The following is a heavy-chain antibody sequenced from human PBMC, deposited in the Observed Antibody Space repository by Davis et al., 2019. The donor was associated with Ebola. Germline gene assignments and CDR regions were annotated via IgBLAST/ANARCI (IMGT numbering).Heavy chain of an antibody. D-gene: IGHD2-21*01. J-gene: IGHJ4*02. CDR1: DASISGHY. Sequence: PSETLSLTCSVSDASISGHYWNWFRQPPGKGLEWIGFISGSGRTSYNPSLKSRVTISADTSKNQFSLNLSSVTAADTAVYFCSRFGEGAYWGQGTLLTVSS. V-gene: IGHV4-59*11. CDR2: ISGSGRT. CDR3: SRFGEGAY.